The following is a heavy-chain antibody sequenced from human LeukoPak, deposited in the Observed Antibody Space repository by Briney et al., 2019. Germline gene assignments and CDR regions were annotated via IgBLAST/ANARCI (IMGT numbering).Heavy chain of an antibody. Sequence: GESLKISCKGSGYRFTNYWIGWVRQMPGKGLEWMGIIYPSDSETRYSPSFQGQVTISADKSISTAYLQWSSLKALDTAMYYCARPIYDSSGYKYYYFDYWGQGTLVTVSS. CDR3: ARPIYDSSGYKYYYFDY. D-gene: IGHD3-22*01. CDR1: GYRFTNYW. V-gene: IGHV5-51*01. J-gene: IGHJ4*02. CDR2: IYPSDSET.